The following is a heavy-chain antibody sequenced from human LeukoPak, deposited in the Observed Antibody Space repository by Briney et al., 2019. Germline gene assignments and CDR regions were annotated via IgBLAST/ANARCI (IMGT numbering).Heavy chain of an antibody. V-gene: IGHV4-39*01. CDR1: GGSISSNANY. Sequence: SETLSLTCTVSGGSISSNANYWGWIRQPPGKGLEWIGSIYYSGSTYYDPSLKSRVTISVDTSKNQFSLNLRSLTAADTAVYYCARHPGYSSGLYWGQGTLVTVSS. CDR2: IYYSGST. D-gene: IGHD6-19*01. J-gene: IGHJ4*02. CDR3: ARHPGYSSGLY.